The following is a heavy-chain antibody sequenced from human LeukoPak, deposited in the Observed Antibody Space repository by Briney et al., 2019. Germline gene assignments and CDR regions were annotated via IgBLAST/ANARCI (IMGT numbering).Heavy chain of an antibody. CDR3: ARATGLDGDYGYYFDY. CDR2: IIPILGIA. CDR1: GGTFSSYT. J-gene: IGHJ4*02. Sequence: GASVNVSCKASGGTFSSYTISWVRQAPAQGLERPGRIIPILGIANYAQKFQGRVTITADKSTSTAYMELSSLTSEDTAVYYCARATGLDGDYGYYFDYWGQGTLVTVSS. V-gene: IGHV1-69*02. D-gene: IGHD4-17*01.